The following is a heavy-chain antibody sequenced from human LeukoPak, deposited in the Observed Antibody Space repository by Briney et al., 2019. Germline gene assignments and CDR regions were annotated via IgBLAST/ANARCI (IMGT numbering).Heavy chain of an antibody. CDR2: MNPNSGNT. V-gene: IGHV1-8*01. Sequence: GASVKVSCKASGYTFTSYDINWVRQATGQGLEWMGWMNPNSGNTGYAQKFQGRVTMTRNTPISTAYMELSSLRSEDTAVYYCARGFGHYGDDEGNFDYWGQGTLVTVSS. J-gene: IGHJ4*02. CDR3: ARGFGHYGDDEGNFDY. D-gene: IGHD4-17*01. CDR1: GYTFTSYD.